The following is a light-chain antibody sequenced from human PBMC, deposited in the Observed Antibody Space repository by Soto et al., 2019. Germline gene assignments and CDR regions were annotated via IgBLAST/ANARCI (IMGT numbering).Light chain of an antibody. CDR3: QQYYSYPLT. Sequence: DVQVTQSPSSLSASVGDRVTITCRASQNINNYLNWYQQKPGKAPKLLISVESNLQSGVPSRFSGSGSGTDFTLTISCLQSEDFATYYCQQYYSYPLTFGGGTKVDIK. V-gene: IGKV1-39*01. CDR1: QNINNY. CDR2: VES. J-gene: IGKJ4*01.